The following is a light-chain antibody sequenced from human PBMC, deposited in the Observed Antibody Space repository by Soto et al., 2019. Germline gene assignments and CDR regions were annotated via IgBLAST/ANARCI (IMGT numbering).Light chain of an antibody. CDR3: QSYDSSTVV. V-gene: IGLV6-57*04. CDR2: EDN. CDR1: SGSIASNY. J-gene: IGLJ2*01. Sequence: NFMLTQPHSVSESPGKTVTISCTRSSGSIASNYVLWYQQRPGSAPTTVIYEDNQRPSGVPDRFSGSTDGSSNSASLTISGLQTEDEADYYCQSYDSSTVVFGGGTKLTVL.